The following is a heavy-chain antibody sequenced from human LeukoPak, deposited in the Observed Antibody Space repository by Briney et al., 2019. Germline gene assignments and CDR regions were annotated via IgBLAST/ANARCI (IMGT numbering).Heavy chain of an antibody. J-gene: IGHJ3*02. V-gene: IGHV4-39*01. Sequence: PSETLSLMCTVSGGSISSSSYYWGWIRQPPGKRLEWIGSIYYSGSTYYNPSLKSRVTISVDTSKNQFSLKLSSVTAADTAVYYCASELATWGIGAFDIWGQGTMVTVSS. CDR1: GGSISSSSYY. CDR2: IYYSGST. CDR3: ASELATWGIGAFDI. D-gene: IGHD1-26*01.